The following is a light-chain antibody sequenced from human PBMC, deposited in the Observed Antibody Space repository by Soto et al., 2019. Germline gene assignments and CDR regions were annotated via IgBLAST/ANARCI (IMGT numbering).Light chain of an antibody. CDR3: QQYATSPHT. J-gene: IGKJ2*01. Sequence: EIVLTHSPVTLSLSPGESATLSCRASQSVSSSQVAWYQQKPGQAPRLLIYGAFSRATGIPDRFSGVGSETDFTLTINRLEPEDFAVYYCQQYATSPHTFGQGTKLEIK. CDR2: GAF. CDR1: QSVSSSQ. V-gene: IGKV3-20*01.